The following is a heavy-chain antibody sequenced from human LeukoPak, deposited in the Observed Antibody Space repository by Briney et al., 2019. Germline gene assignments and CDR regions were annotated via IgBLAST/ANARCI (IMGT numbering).Heavy chain of an antibody. CDR2: ISNSGSSK. J-gene: IGHJ4*02. V-gene: IGHV3-48*03. CDR3: TSLTVTGGSLSDY. D-gene: IGHD2-15*01. Sequence: PGGSLRLSCVTSGFTFSNYDMNWVRQAPGKGLEWVSYISNSGSSKYYVDSVKGRFTISRDNAKNSPYLQMNSLRAEDTAVYYCTSLTVTGGSLSDYWGQGTLVTVSS. CDR1: GFTFSNYD.